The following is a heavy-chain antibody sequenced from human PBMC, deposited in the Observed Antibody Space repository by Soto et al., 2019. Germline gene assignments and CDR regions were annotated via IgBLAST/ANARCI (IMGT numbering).Heavy chain of an antibody. V-gene: IGHV1-18*01. CDR2: ISAYNGNT. Sequence: VKVSCKASGYTFTSYGISWVRQAPGQGLEWMGWISAYNGNTNYARKLQGRVTMTTDTSTSTAYMELRSLRSDDTAVYYCARDRRGRITIFGVVTPNYYFDYWGQGTLVTVSS. CDR3: ARDRRGRITIFGVVTPNYYFDY. CDR1: GYTFTSYG. D-gene: IGHD3-3*01. J-gene: IGHJ4*02.